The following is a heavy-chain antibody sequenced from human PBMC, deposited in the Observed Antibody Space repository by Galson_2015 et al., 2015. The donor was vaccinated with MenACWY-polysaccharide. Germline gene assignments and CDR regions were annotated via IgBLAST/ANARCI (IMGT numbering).Heavy chain of an antibody. CDR2: IYYSGST. CDR3: ARDPNIVVVVADSTQYYYYGMDV. J-gene: IGHJ6*02. D-gene: IGHD2-15*01. CDR1: GGSISSSSYY. V-gene: IGHV4-39*07. Sequence: SETLSLTCTVSGGSISSSSYYWGWIRQPPGKGLEWIGSIYYSGSTYYNPSLKSRVTISVDKSKNQFSLKLSSVTAADTAVYYCARDPNIVVVVADSTQYYYYGMDVWGQGTTVTVSS.